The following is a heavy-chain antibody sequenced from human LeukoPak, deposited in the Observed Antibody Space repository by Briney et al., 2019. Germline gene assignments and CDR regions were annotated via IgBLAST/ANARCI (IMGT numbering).Heavy chain of an antibody. D-gene: IGHD3-10*01. Sequence: ASAKVSCKASGYTFTDHAINWVRQAPGQGLEYMGWINTNTGNPTYAQAFTGRIVFSLDTSVSTAYLQIRSLKAEDTAVYFCARRSMVQHLDVWGKGTTVIVSS. CDR3: ARRSMVQHLDV. V-gene: IGHV7-4-1*02. CDR2: INTNTGNP. J-gene: IGHJ6*04. CDR1: GYTFTDHA.